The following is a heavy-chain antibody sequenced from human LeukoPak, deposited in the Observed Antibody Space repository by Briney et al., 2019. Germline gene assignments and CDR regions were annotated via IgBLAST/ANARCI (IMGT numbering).Heavy chain of an antibody. J-gene: IGHJ4*02. CDR1: GFTFSSYA. V-gene: IGHV3-23*01. D-gene: IGHD6-13*01. CDR3: ARLRRGIAAAGTVGPFDY. CDR2: FSGSGDNT. Sequence: PGGSLRLSCAASGFTFSSYAMSWVRQAPGKGVEWVSGFSGSGDNTYYADSVKGPFTISRDNSKNTLYLQMHSPRAAATAVYYCARLRRGIAAAGTVGPFDYWGQGTLVTVSS.